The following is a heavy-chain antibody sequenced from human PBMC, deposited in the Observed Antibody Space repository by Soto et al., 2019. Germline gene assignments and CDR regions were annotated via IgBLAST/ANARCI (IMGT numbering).Heavy chain of an antibody. V-gene: IGHV4-61*01. CDR3: ACGSSASAYIDY. CDR1: GGSVSSGSYY. CDR2: MYNSGNY. Sequence: QVQLQESGPGLVKPSETLSLTCTVSGGSVSSGSYYWSWIRQPPGKGLEWIGYMYNSGNYDYNPSLKSRVTISVDTSKNQFSLKPNSVTAADTAVYYCACGSSASAYIDYWGQGTLVTVSS. J-gene: IGHJ4*02. D-gene: IGHD6-13*01.